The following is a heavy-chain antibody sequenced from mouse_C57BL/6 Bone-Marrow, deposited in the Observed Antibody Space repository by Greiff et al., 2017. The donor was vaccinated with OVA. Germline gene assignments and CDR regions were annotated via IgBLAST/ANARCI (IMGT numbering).Heavy chain of an antibody. CDR1: GYSITSDY. J-gene: IGHJ1*03. CDR3: ARRRAYYSNYEGYFDV. Sequence: EVKLQESGPGLAKPSQTLSLTCSVTGYSITSDYWNWIRKFPGNKLEYMGYISYSGSTYYNPSLKSRISITRDTSKNQYYLQLNSVTTEDTATYYCARRRAYYSNYEGYFDVWGTGTTVTVSS. CDR2: ISYSGST. V-gene: IGHV3-8*01. D-gene: IGHD2-5*01.